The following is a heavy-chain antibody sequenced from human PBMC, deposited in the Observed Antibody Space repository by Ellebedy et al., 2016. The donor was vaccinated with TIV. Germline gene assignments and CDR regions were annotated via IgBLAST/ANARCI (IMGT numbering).Heavy chain of an antibody. CDR2: IYYSGST. CDR1: GGSISSYY. D-gene: IGHD6-13*01. J-gene: IGHJ4*02. V-gene: IGHV4-59*01. Sequence: SETLSLTCTVSGGSISSYYWSWIRQPPGKGLEWIGYIYYSGSTNYNPSLKSRVTISVDTSRNQFFLKLSSVTAADTAVYYCARVGYSSSWYGAYFDYWGQGTLVTVSS. CDR3: ARVGYSSSWYGAYFDY.